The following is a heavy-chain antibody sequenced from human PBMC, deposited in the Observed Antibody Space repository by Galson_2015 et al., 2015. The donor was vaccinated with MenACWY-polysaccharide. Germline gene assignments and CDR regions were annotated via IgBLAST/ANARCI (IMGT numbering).Heavy chain of an antibody. CDR2: IRHDGGYR. V-gene: IGHV3-30*02. Sequence: SLRLSCAASGFTFSMYGIHWVRQAPGKGLEWVAFIRHDGGYRHYADSVGGQFTISRDNSRNTAFLQMSSLKTADTAVYYCAKGTTSAFTGLLDSWGRGTLVTVSS. D-gene: IGHD3-9*01. CDR3: AKGTTSAFTGLLDS. CDR1: GFTFSMYG. J-gene: IGHJ4*02.